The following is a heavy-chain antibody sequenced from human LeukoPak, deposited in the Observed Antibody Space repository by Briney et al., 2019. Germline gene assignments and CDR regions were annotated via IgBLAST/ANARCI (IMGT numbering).Heavy chain of an antibody. D-gene: IGHD1-7*01. V-gene: IGHV3-33*01. Sequence: GRSLRLSCAASGFTFSSYGMHWVRQAPGKGLEWVAVIWYDGSNKYYADSVKGRFTISRDNSKNTLYLQMNSLRAEDMAVYYCARGTTTYYYYYYMDVWGKGTTVTVSS. J-gene: IGHJ6*03. CDR2: IWYDGSNK. CDR1: GFTFSSYG. CDR3: ARGTTTYYYYYYMDV.